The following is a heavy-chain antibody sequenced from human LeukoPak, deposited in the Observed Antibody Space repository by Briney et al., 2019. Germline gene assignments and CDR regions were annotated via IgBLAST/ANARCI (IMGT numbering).Heavy chain of an antibody. V-gene: IGHV3-23*01. D-gene: IGHD5/OR15-5a*01. Sequence: GGSLRLSCAASGFTFSSYAMSWVRQAPGKGLEWVSAISGPAGSWDYADSVKGRFTISRDNSKNTLFLQMNSLRAEDTAIYYCAKKVGLVSAPLYYFDVWGQGTLASVSS. CDR2: ISGPAGSW. CDR3: AKKVGLVSAPLYYFDV. CDR1: GFTFSSYA. J-gene: IGHJ4*02.